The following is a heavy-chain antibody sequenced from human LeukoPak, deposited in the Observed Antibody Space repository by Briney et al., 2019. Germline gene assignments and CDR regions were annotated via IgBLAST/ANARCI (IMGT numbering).Heavy chain of an antibody. Sequence: TGGPLRLSCAVSGFNFRDHWMDWVRQAPGKGLEWVAVIWYDGSNKYYADSVKGRFTISRDNSKNTLYLQMNSLRAEDTAVYYCARAVFIAAAGMYLDYWGQGTLVTVSS. CDR1: GFNFRDHW. V-gene: IGHV3-33*08. D-gene: IGHD6-13*01. CDR2: IWYDGSNK. J-gene: IGHJ4*02. CDR3: ARAVFIAAAGMYLDY.